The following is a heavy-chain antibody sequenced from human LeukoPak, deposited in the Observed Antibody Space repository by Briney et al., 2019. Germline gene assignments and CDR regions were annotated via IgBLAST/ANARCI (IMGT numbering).Heavy chain of an antibody. V-gene: IGHV1-46*01. D-gene: IGHD1-20*01. J-gene: IGHJ5*02. CDR2: INPSGGST. CDR1: GYTFTSYY. Sequence: ASVKVSCRASGYTFTSYYMHWGRQAPGQGLEWMGIINPSGGSTSYAQKFQGRVTMTRDTSTSTVYMELSSLRSEDTAVYYCARVGITGTTFGWFDPWGQGTLVTVSS. CDR3: ARVGITGTTFGWFDP.